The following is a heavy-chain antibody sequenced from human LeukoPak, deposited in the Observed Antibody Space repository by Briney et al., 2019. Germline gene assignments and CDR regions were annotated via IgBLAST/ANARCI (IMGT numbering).Heavy chain of an antibody. J-gene: IGHJ4*02. CDR2: IRSKTKSYAT. CDR3: ARVGRRYSGSYYVVGPPTYFDY. V-gene: IGHV3-73*01. D-gene: IGHD1-26*01. CDR1: GFTFSDSA. Sequence: GGSLRLSCAASGFTFSDSAMHWVRQASGKGLEWVGRIRSKTKSYATAYAASVKGRFTISRDDSKNTAYLQMNSLQTEDTAVYYCARVGRRYSGSYYVVGPPTYFDYWGQGTLVTVSS.